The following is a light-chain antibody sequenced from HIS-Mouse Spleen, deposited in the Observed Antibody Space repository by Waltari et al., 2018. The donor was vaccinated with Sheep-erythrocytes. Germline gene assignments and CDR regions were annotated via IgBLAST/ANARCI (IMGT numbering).Light chain of an antibody. Sequence: DIVMTQSPDSLAVSLGERATINCKSSQSVLYSSNNKNYLAWYQQKPGQLPKLLIYWASTRESGVPDRFSGSGSGTDFTLTISRLQAEDVAVYYCQQYYSTPLTFGGGTKVEIK. CDR2: WAS. CDR3: QQYYSTPLT. V-gene: IGKV4-1*01. CDR1: QSVLYSSNNKNY. J-gene: IGKJ4*01.